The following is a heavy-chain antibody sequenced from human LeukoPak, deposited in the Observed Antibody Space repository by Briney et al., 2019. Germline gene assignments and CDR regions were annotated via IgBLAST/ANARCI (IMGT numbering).Heavy chain of an antibody. CDR1: GGSSSGYY. D-gene: IGHD4-17*01. Sequence: SETLSLTCALYGGSSSGYYWSWVRQPPGRGREWIGEINHSGSTTYNPSIKRRVTISVDTSKNQFSLKLSSVTAADTAVYYCARHNEYLYGGNAVVHWFDPWGQGTLVTVSS. CDR2: INHSGST. J-gene: IGHJ5*02. CDR3: ARHNEYLYGGNAVVHWFDP. V-gene: IGHV4-34*01.